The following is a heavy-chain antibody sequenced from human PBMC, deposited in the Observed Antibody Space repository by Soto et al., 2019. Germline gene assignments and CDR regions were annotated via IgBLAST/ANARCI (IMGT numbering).Heavy chain of an antibody. CDR3: ASLRMVAPAGYYYYYGMDV. D-gene: IGHD3-16*01. J-gene: IGHJ6*02. CDR1: GDTFSSYT. Sequence: GASLKVDCKTAGDTFSSYTISCGRQTTGQGLEWMGRIIPILGIANYAQKFQGRVTITADKSTSTAYMELSSLRSEDTAVYYCASLRMVAPAGYYYYYGMDVWGQGTQVTVSS. CDR2: IIPILGIA. V-gene: IGHV1-69*02.